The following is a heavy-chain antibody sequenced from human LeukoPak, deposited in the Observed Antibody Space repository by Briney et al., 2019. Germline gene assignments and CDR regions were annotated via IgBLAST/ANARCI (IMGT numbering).Heavy chain of an antibody. CDR1: GFTFSSYA. CDR2: ISGSGGST. J-gene: IGHJ4*02. CDR3: AKDSSSWYLDY. Sequence: GGSLRLSCAASGFTFSSYAMSWVRPAPGRGLEWVSAISGSGGSTYYADSVKGRFTISRDNSKNTLYLQMNSLRAEDTAVYYCAKDSSSWYLDYWGQGTLVTVSS. D-gene: IGHD6-13*01. V-gene: IGHV3-23*01.